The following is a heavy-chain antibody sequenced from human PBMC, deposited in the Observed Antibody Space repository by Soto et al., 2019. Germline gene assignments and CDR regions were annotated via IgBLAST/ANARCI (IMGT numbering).Heavy chain of an antibody. CDR2: ISSSSSTI. CDR1: GLTFSSYS. J-gene: IGHJ5*02. Sequence: SCAASGLTFSSYSMNWVRQAPGKGLEWVSYISSSSSTIYYADSVKGRFTISRDNAKNSLYLQMNSLRAEDTAVYYCARALYYYDSSGYYGSWGQGTLVTVSS. V-gene: IGHV3-48*01. D-gene: IGHD3-22*01. CDR3: ARALYYYDSSGYYGS.